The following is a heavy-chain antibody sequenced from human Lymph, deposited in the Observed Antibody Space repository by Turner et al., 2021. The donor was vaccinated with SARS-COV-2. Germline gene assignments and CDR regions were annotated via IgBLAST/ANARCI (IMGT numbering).Heavy chain of an antibody. CDR2: INHTGST. D-gene: IGHD7-27*01. V-gene: IGHV4-34*01. CDR1: GGSFSGYY. CDR3: ARVWVRWWYFDL. J-gene: IGHJ2*01. Sequence: QVQLQQWGAGLLKPSETLSLTCAVHGGSFSGYYWSWIRQPPGKGLEWIGEINHTGSTNYNPSLKSRVTIAVDTSKNQFSLKLSSMTAADTAVYYCARVWVRWWYFDLWGRGTLVTVSS.